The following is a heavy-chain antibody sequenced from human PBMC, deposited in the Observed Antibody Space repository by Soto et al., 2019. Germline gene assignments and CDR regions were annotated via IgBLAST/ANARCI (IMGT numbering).Heavy chain of an antibody. CDR2: IYYSGST. J-gene: IGHJ5*02. CDR3: ARSRWDSNWFDP. CDR1: GGSISRYY. V-gene: IGHV4-59*01. D-gene: IGHD1-26*01. Sequence: PSETLSLTCTVSGGSISRYYWSWIRQPPGKGLEWIGYIYYSGSTNYNPSLKSRVTISVDTSKNQFSLKLSSVTAADTAVYYCARSRWDSNWFDPWGQGILVTVSS.